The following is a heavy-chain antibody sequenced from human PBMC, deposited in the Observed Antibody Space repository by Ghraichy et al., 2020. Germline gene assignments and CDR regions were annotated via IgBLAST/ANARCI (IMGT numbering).Heavy chain of an antibody. CDR3: TRCLPPLRRSGEDY. CDR1: GSTFSTYE. J-gene: IGHJ4*02. CDR2: LIGFSNHI. D-gene: IGHD5/OR15-5a*01. Sequence: GESLNISCAASGSTFSTYEMPWVRRAPGKGLGWVESLIGFSNHIYYADPVKGRFTISRDNARNFVYLQMDSLRVEDTAVYYCTRCLPPLRRSGEDYWGQGTLVTVSS. V-gene: IGHV3-21*06.